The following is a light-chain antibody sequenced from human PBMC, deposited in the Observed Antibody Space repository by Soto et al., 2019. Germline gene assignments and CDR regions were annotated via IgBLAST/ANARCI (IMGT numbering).Light chain of an antibody. CDR3: QHYGSSPF. J-gene: IGKJ5*01. CDR2: GAS. Sequence: EIVLTQSPGTLSLSPGDRATLSCRPSQSITSSYLAWYQQKPGQAPRLLIYGASSRATDVPDRFSGDGSGTDFTLTINRLEPEDFAVYYCQHYGSSPFFGQGTRVEIK. CDR1: QSITSSY. V-gene: IGKV3-20*01.